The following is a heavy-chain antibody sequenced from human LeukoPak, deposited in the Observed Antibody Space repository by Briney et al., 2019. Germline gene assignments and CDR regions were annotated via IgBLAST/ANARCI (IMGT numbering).Heavy chain of an antibody. CDR2: IKSDGRST. J-gene: IGHJ4*02. D-gene: IGHD1-1*01. CDR3: ATLQVPGSPFDY. V-gene: IGHV3-74*01. Sequence: GSLRLSFSASGFTFSYYWMYWVRRAPGKGLVWVSHIKSDGRSTTYADSVKGRFTISRDNAKNTLYLQMNSLRGEDTAVYYCATLQVPGSPFDYWGQGTLVTVSS. CDR1: GFTFSYYW.